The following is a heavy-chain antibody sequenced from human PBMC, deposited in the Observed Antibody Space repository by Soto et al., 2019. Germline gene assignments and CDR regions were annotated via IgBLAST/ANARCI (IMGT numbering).Heavy chain of an antibody. CDR1: GLTFGSRA. J-gene: IGHJ4*02. V-gene: IGHV3-23*01. CDR2: ITDNGGYA. D-gene: IGHD3-10*01. CDR3: ARGSTESYPGSRIFDF. Sequence: GSLRLPCVASGLTFGSRAMSWVRQAPGEGLQWVATITDNGGYAKYADSVRGRFVISRDNSKKTLYLQMTSLTAEDSAMYFCARGSTESYPGSRIFDFWGRGTLVTVYS.